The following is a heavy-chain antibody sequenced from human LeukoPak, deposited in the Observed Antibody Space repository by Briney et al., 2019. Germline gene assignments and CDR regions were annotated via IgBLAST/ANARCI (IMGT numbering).Heavy chain of an antibody. Sequence: SQTLSLTCAISGDSVSSNSAAWNWIRQSPSRGLEWLGSTYYRSKWYTDYAVSVKGRITIDPDTSKNQFSLRLNSVTPEDTAVYYCAREWETGTTYSWFDPWGQGTLVTVSS. J-gene: IGHJ5*02. CDR1: GDSVSSNSAA. CDR2: TYYRSKWYT. V-gene: IGHV6-1*01. CDR3: AREWETGTTYSWFDP. D-gene: IGHD1-7*01.